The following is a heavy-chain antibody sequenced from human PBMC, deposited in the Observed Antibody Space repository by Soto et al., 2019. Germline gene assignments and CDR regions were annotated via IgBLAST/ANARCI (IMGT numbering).Heavy chain of an antibody. CDR3: SQSIRSIRGPGGFDP. V-gene: IGHV2-5*02. CDR1: GFSLSASGVG. Sequence: GPTLGNPTETLTLTCTFSGFSLSASGVGVGWIRQPPGKALEWLALIYWDDDKRYSPSLKSRLTITKDTSKNQVVLTMTHMDPVDTATYYCSQSIRSIRGPGGFDPPGQGTLVTVPS. D-gene: IGHD1-20*01. J-gene: IGHJ5*02. CDR2: IYWDDDK.